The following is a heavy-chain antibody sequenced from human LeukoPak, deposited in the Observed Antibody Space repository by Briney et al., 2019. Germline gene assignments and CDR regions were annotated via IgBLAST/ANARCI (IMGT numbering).Heavy chain of an antibody. Sequence: PSETLSLTCTVSGGSISSYYWSWIRQPPGKGLEWIGYIYYSGSTNYNPSLKSRVTISVDTSKNQFSLKLSSVTAADTAVYYCARRYYDILTGSYYFDYWGQGTLVTVSS. CDR1: GGSISSYY. CDR3: ARRYYDILTGSYYFDY. J-gene: IGHJ4*02. D-gene: IGHD3-9*01. CDR2: IYYSGST. V-gene: IGHV4-59*08.